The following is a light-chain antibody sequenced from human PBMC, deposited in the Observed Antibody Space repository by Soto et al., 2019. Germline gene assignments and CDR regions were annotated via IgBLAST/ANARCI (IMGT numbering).Light chain of an antibody. CDR2: GAS. V-gene: IGKV3-15*01. Sequence: EIVMTQSPATLSVSPGETATLSCRASQSVGSALAWYQHRPGQAPSLLIVGASIRATGVPGRFSGGGSGTDFTLTISSLQSEDFAVYYCQQYRNWPPLTFGGGTTVEIK. CDR3: QQYRNWPPLT. J-gene: IGKJ4*01. CDR1: QSVGSA.